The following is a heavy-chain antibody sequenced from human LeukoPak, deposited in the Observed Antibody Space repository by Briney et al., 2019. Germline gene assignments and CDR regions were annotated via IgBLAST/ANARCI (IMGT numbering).Heavy chain of an antibody. CDR2: IRSKAYGGTT. CDR3: FGTPTYYYGSGCLYYYGMDV. V-gene: IGHV3-49*04. D-gene: IGHD3-10*01. CDR1: GFTFGDYA. Sequence: PGGSLRLSCTASGFTFGDYAMSWVRQAPGKGLEWVGFIRSKAYGGTTEYAASVKGRFTISRDDSKSIAYLQMNSLKTEDTAVYYCFGTPTYYYGSGCLYYYGMDVWGQGTTVTVSS. J-gene: IGHJ6*02.